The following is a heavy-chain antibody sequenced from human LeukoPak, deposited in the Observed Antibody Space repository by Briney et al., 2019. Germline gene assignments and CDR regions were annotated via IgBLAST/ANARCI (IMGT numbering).Heavy chain of an antibody. J-gene: IGHJ5*02. CDR2: IYYSGST. CDR1: GGSISSYY. CDR3: ARQTRWFDP. Sequence: SETLSLTCTVPGGSISSYYWSWIRQPPRKGLEWIGYIYYSGSTNYNPSLKSRVTIKVDTSKNQFSLKLSSVTAADTAVYYCARQTRWFDPWGQGTLVTVSS. V-gene: IGHV4-59*08.